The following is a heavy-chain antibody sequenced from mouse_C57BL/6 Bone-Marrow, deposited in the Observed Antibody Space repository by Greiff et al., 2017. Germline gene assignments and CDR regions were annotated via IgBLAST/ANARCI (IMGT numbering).Heavy chain of an antibody. J-gene: IGHJ3*01. CDR2: IDPEDGET. CDR3: ARLYGNFAY. CDR1: GFNIKDYY. D-gene: IGHD2-1*01. V-gene: IGHV14-2*01. Sequence: EVQLVESGAELVKPGASVKLSCTASGFNIKDYYMHWVKQRTEQGLEWIGRIDPEDGETKYAPKFPGKATITADTSSNTAYLQLSSLTSEDTAVYYCARLYGNFAYWGQGTLVTVSA.